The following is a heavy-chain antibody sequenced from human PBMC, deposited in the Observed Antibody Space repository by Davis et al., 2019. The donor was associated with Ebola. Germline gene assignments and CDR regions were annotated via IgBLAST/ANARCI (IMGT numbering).Heavy chain of an antibody. Sequence: PGGSLRLSCAASGFTFSSYSMNWIRQAPGKGLEWVSYISSSSTIYYADSAKGRFTISRDNAKNSLYLQMNSLRDEDTAVYYCVAGTDAYKIHFWGQGTLVTV. CDR1: GFTFSSYS. CDR2: ISSSSTI. CDR3: VAGTDAYKIHF. D-gene: IGHD5-24*01. J-gene: IGHJ4*02. V-gene: IGHV3-48*02.